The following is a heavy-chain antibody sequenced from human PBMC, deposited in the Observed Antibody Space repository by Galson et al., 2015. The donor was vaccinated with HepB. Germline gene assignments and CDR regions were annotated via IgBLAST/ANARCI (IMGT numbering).Heavy chain of an antibody. CDR3: ARDYDSTGSTPSPWGDAFDI. CDR2: ISYDGSNK. J-gene: IGHJ3*02. CDR1: GFTFSSYA. V-gene: IGHV3-30-3*01. D-gene: IGHD3-22*01. Sequence: LRLSCAASGFTFSSYAMHWVRQAPGKGLEWVAVISYDGSNKYYADSVKGRFTISRDNSKNTLYLQMNSLRAEDTAVYYCARDYDSTGSTPSPWGDAFDIWGQGTMVTVSS.